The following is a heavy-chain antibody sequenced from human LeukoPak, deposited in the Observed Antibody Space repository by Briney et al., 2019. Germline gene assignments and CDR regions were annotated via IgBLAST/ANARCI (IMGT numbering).Heavy chain of an antibody. V-gene: IGHV3-33*06. CDR2: ICYDGNIR. CDR3: AKWRGDANTLKFIY. J-gene: IGHJ4*02. CDR1: GFILSRYG. D-gene: IGHD3-16*01. Sequence: PGRTLRLSCVASGFILSRYGMRSGPQGPGKRLWSVVVICYDGNIRKYADSVKGGCTITRDNSKNTVYLQMDSLRGEDTAVYYCAKWRGDANTLKFIYWGQGTLVTVSS.